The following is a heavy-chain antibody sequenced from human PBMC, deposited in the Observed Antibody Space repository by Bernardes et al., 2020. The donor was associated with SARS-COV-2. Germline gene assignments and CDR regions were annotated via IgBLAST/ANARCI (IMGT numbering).Heavy chain of an antibody. Sequence: SETLSLTCTVSGGSIDIYYWTWIRQSPGKGLEWIGYISYNGNTNYNPSLKSRVSISVDTSKNHFSLKMSSVTAADTAVYYCARGQWLAHYFDYWGQGTQITVSS. CDR2: ISYNGNT. V-gene: IGHV4-59*01. CDR1: GGSIDIYY. J-gene: IGHJ4*02. CDR3: ARGQWLAHYFDY. D-gene: IGHD6-19*01.